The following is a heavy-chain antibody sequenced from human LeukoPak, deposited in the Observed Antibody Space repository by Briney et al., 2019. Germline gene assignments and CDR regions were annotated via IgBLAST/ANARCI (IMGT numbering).Heavy chain of an antibody. Sequence: GGSLRLSCAASGFTFSSYSMNWVRQAPGKGLEWVSYISSSSTIYYADSVKGRFTISRDNAKNSLYLQMNSLRDEDTAVYYCARAHSSGSWGQGTLVTVFS. CDR2: ISSSSTI. J-gene: IGHJ4*02. CDR1: GFTFSSYS. CDR3: ARAHSSGS. D-gene: IGHD6-19*01. V-gene: IGHV3-48*02.